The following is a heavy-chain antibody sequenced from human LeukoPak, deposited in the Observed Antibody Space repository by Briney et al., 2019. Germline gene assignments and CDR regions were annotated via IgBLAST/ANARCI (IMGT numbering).Heavy chain of an antibody. CDR3: AREKHPADWFDP. J-gene: IGHJ5*02. V-gene: IGHV4-59*01. Sequence: TLETLSLTCTVSGGSISSYYWSWIRQPPGKGLEWIGYIYYSGSTNYNPSLKSRVTISVDTSKNQFSLKLSSVTAADTAVYYCAREKHPADWFDPWGQGTLVTVSS. CDR2: IYYSGST. CDR1: GGSISSYY.